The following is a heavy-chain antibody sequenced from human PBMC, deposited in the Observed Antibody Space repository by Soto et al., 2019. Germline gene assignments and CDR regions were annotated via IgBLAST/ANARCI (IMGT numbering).Heavy chain of an antibody. CDR1: GFSFSSYW. CDR3: ARDDRSSGPFDY. V-gene: IGHV3-7*01. Sequence: EVQLEESGGGLVQPGGSLRLSCAASGFSFSSYWMSWVRQAPGKGPEWVAIVSLDGRDKTYADSVKGRFTISRDNAENPLLLQMNSLGADDTAVYYCARDDRSSGPFDYWGQGALVTVSS. J-gene: IGHJ4*02. D-gene: IGHD6-19*01. CDR2: VSLDGRDK.